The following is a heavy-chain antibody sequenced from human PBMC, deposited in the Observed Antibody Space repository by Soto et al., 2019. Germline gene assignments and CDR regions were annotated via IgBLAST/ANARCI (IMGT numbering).Heavy chain of an antibody. CDR1: GFTFSSYG. CDR3: AKDGGYHAFDI. J-gene: IGHJ3*02. Sequence: QVQLVESGGGVVQPGRSLRLSCAASGFTFSSYGMHWVRQAPGKGLEWVAVISYDGSNKYYADSVKGRFTISRDNSKNTLYLQMNSLRAEDTAVYYCAKDGGYHAFDIWAKGQWSPSRQ. D-gene: IGHD5-12*01. CDR2: ISYDGSNK. V-gene: IGHV3-30*18.